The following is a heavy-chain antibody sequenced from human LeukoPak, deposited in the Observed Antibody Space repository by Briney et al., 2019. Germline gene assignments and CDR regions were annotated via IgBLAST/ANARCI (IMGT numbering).Heavy chain of an antibody. V-gene: IGHV3-72*01. CDR3: ARAGEYHSTGDY. CDR1: GFTISDHY. J-gene: IGHJ4*02. D-gene: IGHD3-16*01. Sequence: GGSLRLSCAASGFTISDHYMDWVRQAPGKGLEWVGRSKNKDNSYTTEYAASVKGRFTISRHDSKNSLYLQMNSLKTEDTAVYYWARAGEYHSTGDYWGQGTLVTVSS. CDR2: SKNKDNSYTT.